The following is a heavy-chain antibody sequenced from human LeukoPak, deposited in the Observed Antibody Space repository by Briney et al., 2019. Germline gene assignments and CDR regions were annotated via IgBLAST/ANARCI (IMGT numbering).Heavy chain of an antibody. CDR3: ARAAYCGGDCYLFDY. CDR2: ISYTENT. Sequence: PSETLSLTCTVSGGSISNYYWSWIRQPPGKGLEWIGYISYTENTDYNPSLKSRVTISVDTSKNHFSLKLSSLTAADTAVYYCARAAYCGGDCYLFDYWGQGTLVTVFS. D-gene: IGHD2-21*02. J-gene: IGHJ4*02. CDR1: GGSISNYY. V-gene: IGHV4-59*08.